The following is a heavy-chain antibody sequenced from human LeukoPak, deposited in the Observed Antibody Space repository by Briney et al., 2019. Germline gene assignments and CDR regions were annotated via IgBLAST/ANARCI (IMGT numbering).Heavy chain of an antibody. CDR1: GYPFGAHF. D-gene: IGHD3-10*01. Sequence: ASVRVSCKASGYPFGAHFLNWVRQAPGQGLEWMGNIDTTTGNPRYAQDFTGRFVFSLDTSVSTAYLQITSLKADDTAAYYCVRGTPTPGMDYWGQGTQVTVSS. CDR3: VRGTPTPGMDY. V-gene: IGHV7-4-1*02. J-gene: IGHJ4*02. CDR2: IDTTTGNP.